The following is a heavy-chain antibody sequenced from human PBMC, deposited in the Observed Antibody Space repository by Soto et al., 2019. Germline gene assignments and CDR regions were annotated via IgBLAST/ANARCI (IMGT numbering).Heavy chain of an antibody. CDR2: IYWDDDK. CDR3: AHSRCGGDCLQSYSSHYYYGMDV. J-gene: IGHJ6*02. D-gene: IGHD2-21*02. Sequence: QITLKESGPTLVRPTQTLTLTCTFSGFSLSTSGVGVGWIRQPPGKALEWLALIYWDDDKRYSPSLKSRLTITKDTSKIQVVLTRTNMDPVDTATYYCAHSRCGGDCLQSYSSHYYYGMDVWGQGTTVTVSS. V-gene: IGHV2-5*02. CDR1: GFSLSTSGVG.